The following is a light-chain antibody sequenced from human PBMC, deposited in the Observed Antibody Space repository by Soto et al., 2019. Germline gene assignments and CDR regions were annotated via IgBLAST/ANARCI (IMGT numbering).Light chain of an antibody. CDR3: SSYTSSSTLYV. J-gene: IGLJ1*01. CDR2: DVS. V-gene: IGLV2-14*01. Sequence: QSVLTQPASVSGSPRQSITLSCTGTSSDVGGYNYVSWYQQHPGKAPKLMIYDVSNRPSGVSNRFSGSKSGNTASLTISGLQAEDEADYYCSSYTSSSTLYVFGTGTKVTVL. CDR1: SSDVGGYNY.